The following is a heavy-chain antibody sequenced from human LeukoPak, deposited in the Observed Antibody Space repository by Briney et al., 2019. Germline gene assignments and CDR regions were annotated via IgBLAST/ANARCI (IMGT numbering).Heavy chain of an antibody. CDR1: GGSISSSGYY. CDR3: VISGAFDY. J-gene: IGHJ4*02. Sequence: PSETLSLTCTVSGGSISSSGYYWGWIRQPPGKGLEWIGSIYYSGSTYYNPSLKSRVTISVDTSKNQFSLKLSSVTAADTAVYYCVISGAFDYWGQRTLVTVSS. V-gene: IGHV4-39*01. D-gene: IGHD3-10*01. CDR2: IYYSGST.